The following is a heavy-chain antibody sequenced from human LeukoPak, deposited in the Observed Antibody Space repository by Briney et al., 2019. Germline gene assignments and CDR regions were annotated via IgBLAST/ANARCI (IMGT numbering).Heavy chain of an antibody. CDR1: GDSISSGDSY. CDR2: VYYIGGP. D-gene: IGHD1-26*01. V-gene: IGHV4-39*01. J-gene: IGHJ3*02. CDR3: AIQPIEWELRLVSDAFDI. Sequence: SETLSLTCSVSGDSISSGDSYWGWIRQTPWKGLEWIGSVYYIGGPYYNPSLNSGRVTMSVDTSKNQFSLKVTSVTAADTAVYYCAIQPIEWELRLVSDAFDIWGQGTMVTVSS.